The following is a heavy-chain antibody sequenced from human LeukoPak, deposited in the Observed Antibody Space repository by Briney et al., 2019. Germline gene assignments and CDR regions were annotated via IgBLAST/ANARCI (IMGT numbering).Heavy chain of an antibody. V-gene: IGHV3-21*01. J-gene: IGHJ4*02. CDR3: ARGSGIAADY. CDR1: GFTFSSYS. CDR2: ISNSSSYI. D-gene: IGHD6-13*01. Sequence: GGSLRLSCAASGFTFSSYSMNWVRQAPGKGLEGVSYISNSSSYIYYADSVKGRFPISRDNAKNSLYLQMNSRGAEDTAVYYCARGSGIAADYWGQGTLVTVSS.